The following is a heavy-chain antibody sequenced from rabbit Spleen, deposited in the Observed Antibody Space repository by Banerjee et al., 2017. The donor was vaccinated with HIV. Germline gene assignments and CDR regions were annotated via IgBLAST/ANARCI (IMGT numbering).Heavy chain of an antibody. D-gene: IGHD1-1*01. CDR3: VRGASSSGYYSL. J-gene: IGHJ4*01. Sequence: QSLEESGGGLVQPGGSLKLSCKASGFDFSSYGVSWVRQAPGKGLEWIGYIDLVFGSTYYANWVNGRFTISSHNAQNTLYLQLNSLTVADTATYFCVRGASSSGYYSLWGPGTLVTVS. CDR1: GFDFSSYG. CDR2: IDLVFGST. V-gene: IGHV1S7*01.